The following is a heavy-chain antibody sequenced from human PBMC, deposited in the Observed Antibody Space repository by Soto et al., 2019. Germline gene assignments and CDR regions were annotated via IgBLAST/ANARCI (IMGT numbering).Heavy chain of an antibody. V-gene: IGHV4-59*08. CDR2: IYYSGST. Sequence: SETLSLTCTVSGGSISSYYWSWIRQPPGKGLEWIGYIYYSGSTNYNPSLKSRVTISVDTSKNQFSLKLSSVTAADTAVYYCARQVGAYSLGDEGDPYYYYYYMDVWGKGTTVTVSS. D-gene: IGHD2-21*01. J-gene: IGHJ6*03. CDR1: GGSISSYY. CDR3: ARQVGAYSLGDEGDPYYYYYYMDV.